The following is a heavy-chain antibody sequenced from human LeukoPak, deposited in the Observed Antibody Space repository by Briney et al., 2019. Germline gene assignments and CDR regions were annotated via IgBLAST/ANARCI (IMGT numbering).Heavy chain of an antibody. J-gene: IGHJ4*02. Sequence: SETLSLTCAVYGGSFSGYYWSWIRQPPGKGLEWIGEINHSGSTNYNPSLKSRVTISVDTSKNQFSLKLSSVTAADTAVYYCARGSRGYSYGWGQGTLVTVSS. D-gene: IGHD5-18*01. CDR1: GGSFSGYY. CDR2: INHSGST. V-gene: IGHV4-34*01. CDR3: ARGSRGYSYG.